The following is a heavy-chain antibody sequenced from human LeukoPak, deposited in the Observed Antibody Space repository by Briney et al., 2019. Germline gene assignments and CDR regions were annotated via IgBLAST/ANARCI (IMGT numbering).Heavy chain of an antibody. Sequence: PGGSLRLSCAASGFTFSSYWMHWARQAPGKGLVWVARVSSDGSGTNYADSVKGRFTISRDNAKNTLYLQMSSLRAEDTAVYYCARSMIGAYFDYWGQGTLVPVSS. CDR2: VSSDGSGT. D-gene: IGHD3-16*01. J-gene: IGHJ4*02. CDR1: GFTFSSYW. CDR3: ARSMIGAYFDY. V-gene: IGHV3-74*01.